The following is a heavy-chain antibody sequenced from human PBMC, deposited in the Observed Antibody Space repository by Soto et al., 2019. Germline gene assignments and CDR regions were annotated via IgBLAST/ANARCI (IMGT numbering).Heavy chain of an antibody. CDR1: GFTFGSFT. CDR3: ARDGLTFGGD. CDR2: ISSSSAYI. J-gene: IGHJ4*02. Sequence: EVHLVEAGGGLVKPGDSRTLPFAASGFTFGSFTLNWVRRPPGKGLEWVSSISSSSAYIYYAESVKGRFTISRDNARSTLYLQMNSLRLDDTAVYFCARDGLTFGGDWGQGTLVAVSS. V-gene: IGHV3-21*06. D-gene: IGHD3-16*01.